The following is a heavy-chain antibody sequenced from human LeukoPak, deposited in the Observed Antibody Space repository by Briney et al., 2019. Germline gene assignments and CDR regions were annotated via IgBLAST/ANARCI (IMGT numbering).Heavy chain of an antibody. V-gene: IGHV4-59*01. CDR2: IYYSGST. CDR3: ARGGGIVGATYDY. D-gene: IGHD1-26*01. J-gene: IGHJ4*02. Sequence: SETLSLTCTVSGGSISNYYWSWIRQPPGKGLEWIGYIYYSGSTNYNPSLESRVTISVDKSKNQFSLKLSSVTAADTAVYYCARGGGIVGATYDYWGQGTLVTVSS. CDR1: GGSISNYY.